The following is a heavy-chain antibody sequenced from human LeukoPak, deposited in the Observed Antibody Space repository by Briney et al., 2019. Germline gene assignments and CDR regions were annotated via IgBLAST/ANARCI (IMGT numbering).Heavy chain of an antibody. CDR1: GFTFSTYA. Sequence: GGSLRLSCAASGFTFSTYAMSWVRQAPGKGLEWVLAIGGSGGSTYYADSVKGRFTISRDNSKNTLYLQMNSLRAEDTAVYYCAKFRGYSYGPIGYWGQGTLVTVSS. CDR3: AKFRGYSYGPIGY. CDR2: IGGSGGST. J-gene: IGHJ4*02. D-gene: IGHD5-18*01. V-gene: IGHV3-23*01.